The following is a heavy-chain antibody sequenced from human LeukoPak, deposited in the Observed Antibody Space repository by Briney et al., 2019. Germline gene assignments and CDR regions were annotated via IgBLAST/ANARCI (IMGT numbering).Heavy chain of an antibody. CDR3: ARERKWLLRGVFDY. CDR1: GGSFSGYY. J-gene: IGHJ4*02. CDR2: INHSGNT. V-gene: IGHV4-34*01. D-gene: IGHD3-22*01. Sequence: SETLSLTCAVYGGSFSGYYWSWIRQPPGKGLEWIGEINHSGNTNYNPSLKSRVTISVDTSKNQFSLKLSSVTAADTAVYYCARERKWLLRGVFDYWGQGTLVTVSS.